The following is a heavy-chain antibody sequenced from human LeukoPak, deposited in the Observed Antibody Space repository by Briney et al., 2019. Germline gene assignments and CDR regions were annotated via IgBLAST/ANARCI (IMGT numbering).Heavy chain of an antibody. D-gene: IGHD5-18*01. CDR2: ISDSGGRT. CDR1: GFTFRSSA. CDR3: AKDIFDTAMAFDY. V-gene: IGHV3-23*01. Sequence: GGSQRLSCAASGFTFRSSAMSWVRQAPGKGLEWVSAISDSGGRTYYADSVKGRFTISRDNSKNMLYLQMNSLRAGDTAVYYCAKDIFDTAMAFDYWGQGTLVTVSS. J-gene: IGHJ4*02.